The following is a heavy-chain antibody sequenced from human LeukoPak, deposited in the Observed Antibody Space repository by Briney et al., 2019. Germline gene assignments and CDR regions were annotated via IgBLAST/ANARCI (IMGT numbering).Heavy chain of an antibody. Sequence: GGSLRLSCAASGFTFSSYSMNWVRQAPGKGLEWVSSISSSSSYIYYADSVKGRFTISRDNAKNSLYLQMNSLRAEDTAVYYCARGGGYCSSTSCYGYDYWGQGTPVTVSS. CDR3: ARGGGYCSSTSCYGYDY. D-gene: IGHD2-2*01. V-gene: IGHV3-21*01. CDR1: GFTFSSYS. J-gene: IGHJ4*02. CDR2: ISSSSSYI.